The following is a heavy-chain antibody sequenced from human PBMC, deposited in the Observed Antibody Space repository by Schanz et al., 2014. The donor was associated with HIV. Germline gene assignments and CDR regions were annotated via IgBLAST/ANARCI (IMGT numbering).Heavy chain of an antibody. CDR3: ARSRYGDYPYYFDY. CDR1: GDTFNSYA. CDR2: IIPMLGTA. J-gene: IGHJ4*02. D-gene: IGHD4-17*01. V-gene: IGHV1-69*01. Sequence: QVQLVQSGAEVKKPGTSVKLSCKASGDTFNSYALNCVRQAPGQGLEWMGGIIPMLGTANYAQKFQGRVSINADEFTNTADMDLSSLRSDDTAIYYCARSRYGDYPYYFDYWGQGTRVIVSS.